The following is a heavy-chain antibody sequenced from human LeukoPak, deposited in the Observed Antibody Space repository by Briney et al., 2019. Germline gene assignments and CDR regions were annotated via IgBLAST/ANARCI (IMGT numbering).Heavy chain of an antibody. CDR1: GGSISSGSYY. J-gene: IGHJ4*02. Sequence: SETLSLTCTVSGGSISSGSYYWSWIRQPAGKGLEWIGRIYTSGSTNYNPSLKSRVTISVDTSKNQFSLKLSSVTAADTAVYYCARYGTTDFRHYYFDYWGRGTLVTVSS. CDR3: ARYGTTDFRHYYFDY. CDR2: IYTSGST. D-gene: IGHD1-14*01. V-gene: IGHV4-61*02.